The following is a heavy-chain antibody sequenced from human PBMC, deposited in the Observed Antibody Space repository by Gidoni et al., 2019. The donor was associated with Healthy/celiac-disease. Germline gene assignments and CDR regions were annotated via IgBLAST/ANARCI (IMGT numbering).Heavy chain of an antibody. CDR1: GGSFRGYY. D-gene: IGHD1-26*01. CDR3: ARIPTIEGVFLYYFDY. CDR2: IYHSGST. V-gene: IGHV4-34*01. J-gene: IGHJ4*02. Sequence: QVQLQQLGAGLLKPSETLSPTCAVYGGSFRGYYWSWIRQPPGKGLEWIGEIYHSGSTNYNPSLKSRVTISVDTSKNQFSLKLSSVTAADTAVYYCARIPTIEGVFLYYFDYWGQGTLVTVSS.